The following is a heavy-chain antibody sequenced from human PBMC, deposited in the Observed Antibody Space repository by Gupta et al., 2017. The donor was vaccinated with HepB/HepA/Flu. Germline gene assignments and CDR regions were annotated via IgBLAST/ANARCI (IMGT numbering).Heavy chain of an antibody. J-gene: IGHJ4*02. D-gene: IGHD1-26*01. CDR3: VREPGSHSGQLFDY. CDR2: TYYRSKWYN. V-gene: IGHV6-1*01. CDR1: GDSVSSTGAA. Sequence: QLQQSGPGLVKPSQTLSLTCAISGDSVSSTGAAWNWIRQSPSRGLEWLGRTYYRSKWYNDYAVSVRSRITINPDTSKNQLSLELKSVTPEDTAVYYCVREPGSHSGQLFDYWGQGTLVTVSS.